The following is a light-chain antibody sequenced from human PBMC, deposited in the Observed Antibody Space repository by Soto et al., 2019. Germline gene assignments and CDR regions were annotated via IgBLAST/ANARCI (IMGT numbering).Light chain of an antibody. CDR2: DAS. V-gene: IGKV3-15*01. CDR1: QSVSSY. J-gene: IGKJ2*02. CDR3: QQYDNWPPCT. Sequence: EIVLTQSPATLSLSPGERATLSCRASQSVSSYLAWYQQKPGQAPRLLIYDASNRATGVPARFSGSGSGTEFSLTISSLQSEDFAVYYCQQYDNWPPCTFGQRTKLEVK.